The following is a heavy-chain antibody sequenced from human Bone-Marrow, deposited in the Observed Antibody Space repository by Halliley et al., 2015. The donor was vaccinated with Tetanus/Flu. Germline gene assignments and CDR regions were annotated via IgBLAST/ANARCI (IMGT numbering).Heavy chain of an antibody. V-gene: IGHV1-69*01. D-gene: IGHD1-26*01. Sequence: QLVQSGAEVKKPGSSVKVSCKVSGHNFNRHAIGWVRQAPGQGLEWMGGIIPIFGAPNYAQKFQGRATITADESTNTAYMELTSLRSEDTAVYYCATTSSGSYYFYFFDYWGQGSLVTVSS. J-gene: IGHJ4*02. CDR1: GHNFNRHA. CDR3: ATTSSGSYYFYFFDY. CDR2: IIPIFGAP.